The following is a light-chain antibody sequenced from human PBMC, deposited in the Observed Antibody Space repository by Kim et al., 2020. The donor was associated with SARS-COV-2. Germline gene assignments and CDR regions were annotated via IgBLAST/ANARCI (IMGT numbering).Light chain of an antibody. J-gene: IGLJ3*02. CDR1: SGSIASNY. CDR3: QSYDSSNPWV. V-gene: IGLV6-57*04. Sequence: NFMLTQPHSVSESPGKTVTISCTRSSGSIASNYVQWYQQRPGSAPTTVIYEDNQRHSGVPDRFSGSIDSSSNSASLTISGLKTEDEADYYCQSYDSSNPWVFGGGTQLTVL. CDR2: EDN.